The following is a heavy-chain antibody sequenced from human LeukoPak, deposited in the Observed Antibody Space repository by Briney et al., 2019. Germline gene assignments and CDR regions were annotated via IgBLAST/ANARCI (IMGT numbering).Heavy chain of an antibody. D-gene: IGHD1-26*01. CDR3: VKDRGVGVTKHYDY. Sequence: SVKVSCKISGGTFRSYGIHWVRQAPGQGLEWMGGIIPIFGTPNYAQKFHGRVTITADGSTSTAYMDLRSLRSEDTAVYYCVKDRGVGVTKHYDYWGQGTLVTVSS. CDR1: GGTFRSYG. J-gene: IGHJ4*02. CDR2: IIPIFGTP. V-gene: IGHV1-69*13.